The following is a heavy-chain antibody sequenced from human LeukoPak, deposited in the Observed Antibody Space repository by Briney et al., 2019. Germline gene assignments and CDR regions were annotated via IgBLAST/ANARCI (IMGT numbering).Heavy chain of an antibody. V-gene: IGHV3-23*01. CDR1: GFTFASYA. Sequence: GGSLRLSCAASGFTFASYAMTWVRQAPGKGLEWVSSTSATDGSTYYADSVRGRFTISRDNSKNTLFLQMNSLRAEDTALYYCVACSSASCYGDRFDPWGQGTLVTVSS. CDR3: VACSSASCYGDRFDP. D-gene: IGHD2-2*01. J-gene: IGHJ5*02. CDR2: TSATDGST.